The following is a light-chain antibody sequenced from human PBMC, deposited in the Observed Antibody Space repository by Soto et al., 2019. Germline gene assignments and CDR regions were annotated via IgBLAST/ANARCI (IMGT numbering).Light chain of an antibody. J-gene: IGKJ1*01. Sequence: DIQMTQSPSTLSASVGDRVTITCRASQSISSWLAWYQQKPGKAPKLLIYDASSVESGVPSRFSGSGSGTEFTLTISSLQPDYFATYYFQQYNSYPWTFGQGTKVEIK. V-gene: IGKV1-5*01. CDR2: DAS. CDR1: QSISSW. CDR3: QQYNSYPWT.